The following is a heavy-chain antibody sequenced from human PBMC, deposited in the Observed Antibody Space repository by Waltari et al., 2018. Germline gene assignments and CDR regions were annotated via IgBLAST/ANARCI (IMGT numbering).Heavy chain of an antibody. V-gene: IGHV3-7*01. CDR2: IKEDGSAK. CDR1: GSSCRSYW. CDR3: VGTPHWYYFDY. J-gene: IGHJ4*02. Sequence: EVQLVESGGDLVQPGGSLRLSCTAAGSSCRSYWMSAVRKAPGKGAEWVANIKEDGSAKYYVDSVKGRFTISRDNAKNSLYLQMNNLRVEDTALYYCVGTPHWYYFDYWGPGTLVTVSS. D-gene: IGHD2-8*02.